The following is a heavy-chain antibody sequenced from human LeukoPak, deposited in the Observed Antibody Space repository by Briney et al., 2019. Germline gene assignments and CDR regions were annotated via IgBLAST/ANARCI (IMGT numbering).Heavy chain of an antibody. D-gene: IGHD6-19*01. CDR1: RFTLSNYW. V-gene: IGHV3-7*01. Sequence: GGSLRLSCAASRFTLSNYWMSWVRQAPGKGLEWVANIKQDGSETYYVDSVKGRFTISRDNAKNSQSLQMNSLRAEDTAVYYCARQRGSGCLDYWGQGTLVTVSS. CDR3: ARQRGSGCLDY. J-gene: IGHJ4*02. CDR2: IKQDGSET.